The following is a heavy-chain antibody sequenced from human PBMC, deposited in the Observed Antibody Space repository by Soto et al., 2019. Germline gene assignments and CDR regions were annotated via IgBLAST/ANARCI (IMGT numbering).Heavy chain of an antibody. V-gene: IGHV3-23*01. CDR3: PTNRVTYEFLSDFDY. CDR2: ISGSGGST. J-gene: IGHJ4*02. D-gene: IGHD3-3*01. CDR1: GFTFSSYA. Sequence: GGSVRLSCAASGFTFSSYAMSWVRQAPGKGLEWVSAISGSGGSTYYADSVKGRFTISRDNSKNTLYLQMNSLRAEETAVYYCPTNRVTYEFLSDFDYWDQGTLVTVSS.